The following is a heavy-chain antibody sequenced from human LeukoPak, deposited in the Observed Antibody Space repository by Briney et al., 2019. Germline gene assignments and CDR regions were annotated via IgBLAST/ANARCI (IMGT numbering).Heavy chain of an antibody. CDR2: IGRAGTTT. J-gene: IGHJ4*02. V-gene: IGHV3-23*01. CDR3: AKIIQYTAATGTGLES. Sequence: GGSPRLSCAASGFTFSIYAMTWVRQAPGKGLEWVSTIGRAGTTTYYGDSVKGRFTISRDNSKNTLFLQMNSLRADDTAVYYCAKIIQYTAATGTGLESWGQGSLVTVSP. D-gene: IGHD6-13*01. CDR1: GFTFSIYA.